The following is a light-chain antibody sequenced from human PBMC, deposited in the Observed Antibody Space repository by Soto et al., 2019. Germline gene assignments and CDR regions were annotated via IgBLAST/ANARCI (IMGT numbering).Light chain of an antibody. Sequence: QSVLTQPASVSGSPGQSITISCTGTSSDVGGYNYVSWYQQHPGKAPNLIILDVSNRPSGVSNRFSGAKSGNAASLPISGLQAEDEADYYCSSYTGSNTTVVFGGGTKLTVL. J-gene: IGLJ2*01. CDR3: SSYTGSNTTVV. CDR2: DVS. CDR1: SSDVGGYNY. V-gene: IGLV2-14*01.